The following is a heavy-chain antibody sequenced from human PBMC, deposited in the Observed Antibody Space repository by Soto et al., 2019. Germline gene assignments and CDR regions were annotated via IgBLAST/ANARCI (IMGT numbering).Heavy chain of an antibody. V-gene: IGHV1-2*02. CDR1: VYSLTGYY. J-gene: IGHJ6*02. Sequence: VKVYCNTFVYSLTGYYRHWVRQTNGQGLEWMGWINPNSGGTNYAQKFQGRVTMTRDTSISTAYMELSRLRSDDTAVYYCARENEGSSSPYGMDVWGQGTTGTVSS. CDR3: ARENEGSSSPYGMDV. CDR2: INPNSGGT. D-gene: IGHD6-6*01.